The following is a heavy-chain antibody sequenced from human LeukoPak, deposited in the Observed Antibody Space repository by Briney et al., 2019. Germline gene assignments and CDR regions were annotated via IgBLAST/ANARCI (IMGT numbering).Heavy chain of an antibody. J-gene: IGHJ3*02. D-gene: IGHD3-10*01. CDR2: VYYSGST. CDR1: GGSISSYY. CDR3: ARSSYYYAADASDI. Sequence: SETLSLPCTVSGGSISSYYWSWIRQPPGKGLEWIGYVYYSGSTNYNPSLKSRVTISVDASKNQFSLKLSSVTAADTAVYYCARSSYYYAADASDIWGQGTMVTVSS. V-gene: IGHV4-59*01.